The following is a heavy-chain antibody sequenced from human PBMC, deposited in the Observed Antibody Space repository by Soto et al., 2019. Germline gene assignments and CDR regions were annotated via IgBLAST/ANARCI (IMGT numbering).Heavy chain of an antibody. CDR1: GFTFRSLG. Sequence: GRPLRLSNAASGFTFRSLGMHRVSQDPGKGLEWVAVIWYDGSNKYYADSVKGRFTISRDNSKNTLYLQMNSLRAEDTAVYYCARDIAVAGSENDAFDIWGQGTMVTVSS. J-gene: IGHJ3*02. D-gene: IGHD6-19*01. CDR3: ARDIAVAGSENDAFDI. CDR2: IWYDGSNK. V-gene: IGHV3-33*01.